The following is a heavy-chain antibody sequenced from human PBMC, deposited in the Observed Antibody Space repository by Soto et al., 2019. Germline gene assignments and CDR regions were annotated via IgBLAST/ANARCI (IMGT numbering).Heavy chain of an antibody. CDR2: ISAYNGNT. Sequence: QVQLVQSGAEVKKPGASVKVSCKASGYTFTNFGISWVRQAPGQGLEWMGWISAYNGNTNYAQKFQGRVTTTTDTSTSTAYMQVRSLRFDDTAVYYSARGGTPIDYWGQGTPVTVSS. CDR1: GYTFTNFG. J-gene: IGHJ4*02. D-gene: IGHD3-16*01. V-gene: IGHV1-18*01. CDR3: ARGGTPIDY.